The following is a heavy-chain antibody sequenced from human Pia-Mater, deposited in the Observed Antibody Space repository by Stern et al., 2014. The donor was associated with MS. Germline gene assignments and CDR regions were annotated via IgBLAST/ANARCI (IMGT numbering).Heavy chain of an antibody. CDR3: AKHACTGAACPFDL. V-gene: IGHV4-39*01. CDR1: GDSISSYTHY. D-gene: IGHD2-8*02. J-gene: IGHJ4*02. CDR2: VYYSGAT. Sequence: QVQLVESGPGLVKPSETLSLTCAVSGDSISSYTHYWAWIRQPPGKGLEWIGSVYYSGATYYNPSLKSPVTISAGTSKNQLSLGLNSVTAADTAVYYCAKHACTGAACPFDLWGQGTLVTVSS.